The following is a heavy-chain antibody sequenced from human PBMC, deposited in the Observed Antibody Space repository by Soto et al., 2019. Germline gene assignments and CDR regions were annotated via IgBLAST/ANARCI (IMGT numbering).Heavy chain of an antibody. J-gene: IGHJ5*02. D-gene: IGHD3-3*01. V-gene: IGHV4-59*08. Sequence: SETLSLTCTVSGGSISSYYWSWIRQPPGKGLEWIGYIYYSGSTNYNPSLKSRVTISVDTSKNQFSLKLSSVTAADTAVYYCARLDQYYDFWSGFDPWGQGTLVTVSS. CDR2: IYYSGST. CDR1: GGSISSYY. CDR3: ARLDQYYDFWSGFDP.